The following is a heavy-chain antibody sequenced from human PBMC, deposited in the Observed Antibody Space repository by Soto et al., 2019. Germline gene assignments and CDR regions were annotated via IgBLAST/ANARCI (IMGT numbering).Heavy chain of an antibody. CDR2: ISANGQGI. CDR3: AKDRNYPRDQFHY. J-gene: IGHJ4*02. V-gene: IGHV3-23*01. Sequence: PGGSLRLSCAASGFTFSTYARSWVRQAPGKGLEWVSAISANGQGIYYADSVRGRFTISRDNSKNTIFLHMDSLRAEDTAVYYCAKDRNYPRDQFHYWGQGTLVTVYS. D-gene: IGHD1-7*01. CDR1: GFTFSTYA.